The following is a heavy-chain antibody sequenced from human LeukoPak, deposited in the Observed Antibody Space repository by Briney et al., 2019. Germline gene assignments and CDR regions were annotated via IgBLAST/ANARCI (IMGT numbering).Heavy chain of an antibody. V-gene: IGHV4-34*01. CDR1: GGSFSGYY. CDR2: INHSGST. D-gene: IGHD6-19*01. J-gene: IGHJ4*02. Sequence: SETLSLTCAVYGGSFSGYYWSWIRQPPGKGLEWIGEINHSGSTNYNPSLKSRVTISVDTSKNQFSLKLSSVTAADTAVYYCARDQWLDFDYWGQGILVTVSS. CDR3: ARDQWLDFDY.